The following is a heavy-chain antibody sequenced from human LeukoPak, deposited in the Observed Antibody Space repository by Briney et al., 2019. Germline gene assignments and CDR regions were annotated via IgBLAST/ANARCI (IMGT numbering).Heavy chain of an antibody. D-gene: IGHD3-22*01. V-gene: IGHV4-59*10. CDR1: GGSFSGYY. Sequence: SETLSLTCAVYGGSFSGYYWSWIRQPAGKGLQWIGRIYSSGDTNNSPSLRSRITMSIDTSKNQFSLKLSSVTAADTAVYYCARGSTYYYDNGGFYVFFDYWGQGLLVTVSS. CDR2: IYSSGDT. J-gene: IGHJ4*02. CDR3: ARGSTYYYDNGGFYVFFDY.